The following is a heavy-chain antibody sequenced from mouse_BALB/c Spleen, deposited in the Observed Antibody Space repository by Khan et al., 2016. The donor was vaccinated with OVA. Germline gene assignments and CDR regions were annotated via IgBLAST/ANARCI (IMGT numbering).Heavy chain of an antibody. J-gene: IGHJ3*01. CDR1: GFTFSSFA. D-gene: IGHD2-1*01. CDR2: ISSAGTYT. Sequence: EVELVESGGGLVKPGGSLKLSCAASGFTFSSFAMSWVRQTPEKRLEWVATISSAGTYTYYPASVKGRFTISSDNAKNTLYLQMNSLRSEDTAMYYCANGNYGWFAYWGQGTLVTVSA. CDR3: ANGNYGWFAY. V-gene: IGHV5-9-1*01.